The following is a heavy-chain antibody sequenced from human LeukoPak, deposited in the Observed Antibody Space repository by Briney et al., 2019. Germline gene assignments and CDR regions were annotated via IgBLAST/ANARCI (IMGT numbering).Heavy chain of an antibody. CDR2: INAGNGNA. J-gene: IGHJ4*02. D-gene: IGHD6-13*01. CDR1: GYTFTSYT. Sequence: ASVKASCKASGYTFTSYTIHWVRQAPGQRLEWMGWINAGNGNAKYSQKFQGRVTITRDTSASTAYMELSSLRSEDTAVYYCARGGGLTAVGDYWGQGTLVTVSS. CDR3: ARGGGLTAVGDY. V-gene: IGHV1-3*01.